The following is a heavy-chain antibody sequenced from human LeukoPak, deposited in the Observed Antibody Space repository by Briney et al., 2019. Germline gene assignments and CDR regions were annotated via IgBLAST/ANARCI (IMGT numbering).Heavy chain of an antibody. D-gene: IGHD3-16*01. CDR3: ARDWDYYGMDV. V-gene: IGHV4-4*07. CDR1: GVSISSYY. Sequence: PSETLSLTCTVSGVSISSYYWSWLRQPAGKGLEWIGRIYTSGSTNYNPSLKSRVTMSVDTSKDQFSLKLSSVTAADTAVYYCARDWDYYGMDVWGQGTTVTVSS. J-gene: IGHJ6*02. CDR2: IYTSGST.